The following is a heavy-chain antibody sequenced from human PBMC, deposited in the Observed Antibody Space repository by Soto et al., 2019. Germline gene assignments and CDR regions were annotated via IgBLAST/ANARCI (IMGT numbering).Heavy chain of an antibody. CDR1: GFTFSSYG. V-gene: IGHV3-33*01. D-gene: IGHD3-22*01. CDR3: ARESLLGDSSGYYSYFDY. J-gene: IGHJ4*02. Sequence: QVQLVESGGGVVQPGRSLRLSCAASGFTFSSYGMHWVRQAPGKGLEWVAVIWYDGSNKYYADSVKGRFTISRDNSKNTLYLQMNSLRAEDTAVYYCARESLLGDSSGYYSYFDYWGQGTLVTVSS. CDR2: IWYDGSNK.